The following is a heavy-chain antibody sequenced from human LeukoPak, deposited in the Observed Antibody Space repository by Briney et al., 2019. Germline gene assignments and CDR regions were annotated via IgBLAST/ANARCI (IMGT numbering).Heavy chain of an antibody. Sequence: PSETLSLTCTVSGGSISSGDYYWNWIRQPPGKGLEWIGYIYYSGSTYYNPSLKSRVTISVDTSKNQFSLKLSSVTAADTAVYYYARAYDGSGTKFDYRGQGTLVTVSS. CDR2: IYYSGST. CDR1: GGSISSGDYY. J-gene: IGHJ4*02. CDR3: ARAYDGSGTKFDY. V-gene: IGHV4-30-4*01. D-gene: IGHD3-10*01.